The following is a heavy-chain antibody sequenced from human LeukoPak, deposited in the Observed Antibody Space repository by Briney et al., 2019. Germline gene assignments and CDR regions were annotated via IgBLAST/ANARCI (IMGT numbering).Heavy chain of an antibody. CDR2: MYYRGSA. D-gene: IGHD3-22*01. Sequence: PSETLSLTCAVSGDSVSSVDYYWGWVRQSPGKGLQWIGYMYYRGSAYYSPSLESRLSISIDTSKNQFSLKLRSVTAADTAVYYCARVLRFYFDTTGYNFDHWGQGTLVTVSS. CDR1: GDSVSSVDYY. J-gene: IGHJ4*02. CDR3: ARVLRFYFDTTGYNFDH. V-gene: IGHV4-30-4*01.